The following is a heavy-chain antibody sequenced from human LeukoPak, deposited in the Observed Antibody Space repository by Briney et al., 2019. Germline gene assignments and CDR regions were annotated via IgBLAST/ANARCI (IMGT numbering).Heavy chain of an antibody. Sequence: RRYLKMPCASSGLTFRSYNLNAVYFAPCLRLDCVVVNWYDGSNKFYEASVKGRITISRDNSKNTLYLKMSSLRAEDTAVYYCAREYATTYYYDSSGYQVNWFDPWGQGTLVTVSS. CDR3: AREYATTYYYDSSGYQVNWFDP. CDR1: GLTFRSYN. V-gene: IGHV3-33*01. D-gene: IGHD3-22*01. CDR2: NWYDGSNK. J-gene: IGHJ5*02.